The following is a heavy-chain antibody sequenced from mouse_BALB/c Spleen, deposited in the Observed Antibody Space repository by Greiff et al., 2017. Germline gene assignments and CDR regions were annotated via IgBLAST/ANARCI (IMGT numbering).Heavy chain of an antibody. D-gene: IGHD1-1*01. CDR1: EYEFPSHA. V-gene: IGHV5-9-4*01. Sequence: EVKLVESGGGLVQPGESLKLSCESNEYEFPSHAMSWVRQSPEKRLEWVAEISSGGSYTYYPDTVTGRFTISRDNAKNTLYLEMSSLRSEDTAMYYCARGYRYYAMDYWGQGTSVTVSS. J-gene: IGHJ4*01. CDR3: ARGYRYYAMDY. CDR2: ISSGGSYT.